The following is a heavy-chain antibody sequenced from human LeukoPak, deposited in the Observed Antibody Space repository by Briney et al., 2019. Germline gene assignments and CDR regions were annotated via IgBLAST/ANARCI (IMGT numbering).Heavy chain of an antibody. CDR1: GFTFSTYW. CDR2: ISSDGSIT. Sequence: PGGSLRLSCAASGFTFSTYWMHWVRQAPGKGLVWVSRISSDGSITGYADSVKGRFTISRDNAKNTLYLQMNSLRAEDTAVYYCARGSYQLLIYPHVDYYYMDVWGKGTTVTVSS. CDR3: ARGSYQLLIYPHVDYYYMDV. D-gene: IGHD2-2*01. J-gene: IGHJ6*03. V-gene: IGHV3-74*01.